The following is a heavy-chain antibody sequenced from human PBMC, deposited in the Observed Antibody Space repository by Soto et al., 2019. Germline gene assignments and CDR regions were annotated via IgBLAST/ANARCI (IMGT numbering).Heavy chain of an antibody. D-gene: IGHD3-16*01. V-gene: IGHV3-74*01. CDR2: INPDGSFT. CDR3: ARDFIMIETPGDIFDY. Sequence: EVQLVESGGDLVQPGGSLRLSCATSGFTFSGYWMHWVRQAPGKGLVWVSRINPDGSFTTYADSVQGRFTISRDNAQNMLYLQMNSLRAEDTAVYYCARDFIMIETPGDIFDYWGRGTLVTVSS. CDR1: GFTFSGYW. J-gene: IGHJ4*02.